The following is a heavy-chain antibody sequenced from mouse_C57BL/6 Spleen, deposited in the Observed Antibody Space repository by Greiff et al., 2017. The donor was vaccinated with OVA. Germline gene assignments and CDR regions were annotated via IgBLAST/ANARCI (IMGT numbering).Heavy chain of an antibody. J-gene: IGHJ4*01. D-gene: IGHD1-1*01. CDR1: GYSFTDYN. V-gene: IGHV1-39*01. Sequence: EVQLQQSGPELVKPGASVKISCKASGYSFTDYNMNWVKQSNGKSLEWIGVINPNYGTTSYNQKFKGKATLTVEQSSSTAYMQLNSLTSEDSAVYYCARSYYGSSYDYAMDYWGKGTSVTVSS. CDR3: ARSYYGSSYDYAMDY. CDR2: INPNYGTT.